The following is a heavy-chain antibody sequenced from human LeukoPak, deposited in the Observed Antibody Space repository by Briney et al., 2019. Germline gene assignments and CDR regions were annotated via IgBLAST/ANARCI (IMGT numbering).Heavy chain of an antibody. D-gene: IGHD3-22*01. Sequence: ASVKVSCKASGYTFTSYCISWVRQAPGQGLEWMGWISAYNGNTNYAQKLQGRVTMTTDTSTSTAYMELRSLRSDDTAVYYCARTVDYYDSSGYYRYWGQGTLVTVSS. CDR3: ARTVDYYDSSGYYRY. CDR1: GYTFTSYC. CDR2: ISAYNGNT. V-gene: IGHV1-18*01. J-gene: IGHJ4*02.